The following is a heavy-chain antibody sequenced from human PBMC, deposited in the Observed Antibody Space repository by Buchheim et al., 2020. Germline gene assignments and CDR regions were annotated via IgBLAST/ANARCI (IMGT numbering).Heavy chain of an antibody. Sequence: EVQLVESGGGLVKPGGSLSLSCAASGFTFSSYSMNWVRQAPGKGLEWVSSISSSSSYIYYADSVKGRFTISRDNAKNSLYLQMNSLRAEDTAVYYCARGAGTMVQGVTDAFDIWGQGT. CDR1: GFTFSSYS. D-gene: IGHD3-10*01. V-gene: IGHV3-21*01. CDR3: ARGAGTMVQGVTDAFDI. CDR2: ISSSSSYI. J-gene: IGHJ3*02.